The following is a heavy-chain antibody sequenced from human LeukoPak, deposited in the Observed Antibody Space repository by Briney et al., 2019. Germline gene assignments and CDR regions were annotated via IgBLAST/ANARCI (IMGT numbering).Heavy chain of an antibody. CDR3: ARTHVWGSYPPPDAFDI. CDR2: ISSSSSTI. D-gene: IGHD3-16*01. Sequence: PGGSLRLSCAASGFTFSSYSMNWVRQAPGKGLEWVSYISSSSSTIYYADSVKGRFTISRDNAKNSLYLQMNSLRDEDTAVYYCARTHVWGSYPPPDAFDIWGQGTMVTVSS. J-gene: IGHJ3*02. CDR1: GFTFSSYS. V-gene: IGHV3-48*02.